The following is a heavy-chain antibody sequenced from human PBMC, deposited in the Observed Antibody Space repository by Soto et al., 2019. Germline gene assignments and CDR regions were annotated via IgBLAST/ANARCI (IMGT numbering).Heavy chain of an antibody. Sequence: QVQLVQSGAEMKKPGASVKVACKASGYTFTSFDISWLRQATGQGLEWMGWMAPFSGNTGSAQKFQGRISLTRNTSINTAFMELTGLTSVDTAMYYCARGLCTGGSCYGLTFDLWGQGTVVTVSS. CDR2: MAPFSGNT. J-gene: IGHJ3*01. CDR1: GYTFTSFD. D-gene: IGHD2-8*02. CDR3: ARGLCTGGSCYGLTFDL. V-gene: IGHV1-8*01.